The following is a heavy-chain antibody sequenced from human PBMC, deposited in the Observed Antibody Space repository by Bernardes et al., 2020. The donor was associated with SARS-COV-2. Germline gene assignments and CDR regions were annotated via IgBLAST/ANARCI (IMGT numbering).Heavy chain of an antibody. D-gene: IGHD2-21*01. CDR1: GFTFSSYA. CDR3: AKGVVVFWSTCPNWFDP. CDR2: ISGSGGST. Sequence: GGSLRLSCAASGFTFSSYAMSWVRQAPGKGLEWVSAISGSGGSTYYADSVKGRFTISRDNSKNTLYLQMNSLRAEDTAVYYCAKGVVVFWSTCPNWFDPWGQGTLVTVSS. J-gene: IGHJ5*02. V-gene: IGHV3-23*01.